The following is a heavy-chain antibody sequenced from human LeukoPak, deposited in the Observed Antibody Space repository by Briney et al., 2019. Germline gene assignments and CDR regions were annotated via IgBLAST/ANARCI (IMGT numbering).Heavy chain of an antibody. D-gene: IGHD6-13*01. Sequence: GGSLRLSCAASGFTFSSYSMNWVRQAPGKGLEWVSSISSSSSYIYYVDSVKGRFTISRDNAKNSLYLQMNSLRAEDTAVYYCARVAGSWCAWGFDYWGQGILVTVSS. CDR1: GFTFSSYS. CDR2: ISSSSSYI. V-gene: IGHV3-21*01. J-gene: IGHJ4*02. CDR3: ARVAGSWCAWGFDY.